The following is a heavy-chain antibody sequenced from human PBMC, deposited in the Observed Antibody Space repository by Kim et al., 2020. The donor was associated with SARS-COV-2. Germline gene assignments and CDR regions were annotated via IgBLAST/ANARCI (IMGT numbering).Heavy chain of an antibody. CDR1: GGSISSGGYY. D-gene: IGHD2-2*01. Sequence: SETLSLTCTVSGGSISSGGYYWSWIRQHPGQGLEWIGYIYYSGSTYYNPSLKSRVTISVDTSKNQFSLKLSSVTAADTAVYYCARSPRGTSDYFDYWGQGTLVTVSS. J-gene: IGHJ4*02. CDR3: ARSPRGTSDYFDY. V-gene: IGHV4-31*03. CDR2: IYYSGST.